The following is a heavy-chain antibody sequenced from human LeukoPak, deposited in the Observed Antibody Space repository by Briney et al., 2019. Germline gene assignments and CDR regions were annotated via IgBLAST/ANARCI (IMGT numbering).Heavy chain of an antibody. CDR3: ARDRWLDPIYYMDV. D-gene: IGHD6-19*01. CDR1: GGSISGSSHY. CDR2: IYYSGST. Sequence: PSETLSLTCTVSGGSISGSSHYWSWIRQPPGKGLEWIGYIYYSGSTNYNPSLKSRVTISVDTSKNQFSLKLSSVTAADTAVYYCARDRWLDPIYYMDVWGKGTTVTVSS. V-gene: IGHV4-61*01. J-gene: IGHJ6*03.